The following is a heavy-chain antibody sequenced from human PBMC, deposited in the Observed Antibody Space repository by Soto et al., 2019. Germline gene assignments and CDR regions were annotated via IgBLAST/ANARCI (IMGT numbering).Heavy chain of an antibody. CDR1: GFTFSSYG. J-gene: IGHJ4*02. CDR3: ARDRHYYDSSGYSPHY. V-gene: IGHV3-33*01. Sequence: PRVSCAASGFTFSSYGMHWVRQAPGKGLEWVAVIWYDGSNKYYADSVKGRFTISRDNSKNTLYLQMNSLRAEDTAVYYCARDRHYYDSSGYSPHYWGQGTLVTVSS. D-gene: IGHD3-22*01. CDR2: IWYDGSNK.